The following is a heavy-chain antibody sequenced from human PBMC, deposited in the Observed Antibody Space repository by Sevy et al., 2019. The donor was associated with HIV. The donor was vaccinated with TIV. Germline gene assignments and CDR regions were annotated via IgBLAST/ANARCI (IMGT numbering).Heavy chain of an antibody. CDR3: AGENAWGRGYS. CDR1: GGSITSLY. D-gene: IGHD1-26*01. J-gene: IGHJ4*02. V-gene: IGHV4-59*08. CDR2: SYYNGHI. Sequence: SETLSLTCTVSGGSITSLYWNWIRQPPGKGWNGMPNSYYNGHINYNPSLKGRGTLSLDTSKNRFSRRLSSVTAADTAMYYCAGENAWGRGYSWGQGTLVTVSS.